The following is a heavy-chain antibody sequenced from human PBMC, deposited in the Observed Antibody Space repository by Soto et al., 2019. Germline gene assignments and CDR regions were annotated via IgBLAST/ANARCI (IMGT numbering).Heavy chain of an antibody. CDR2: MNPNSGNT. CDR3: APQAGYCTNGICYRGGDWLDP. Sequence: ASVKVSCKASGYTFTSYDIDWVRQATGQGLEWMGWMNPNSGNTDYAQKFQGRVTMTEDTSTDTAYMELSNLRSEDTAVYYCAPQAGYCTNGICYRGGDWLDPWGQGTLVTVSS. V-gene: IGHV1-8*01. D-gene: IGHD2-8*01. CDR1: GYTFTSYD. J-gene: IGHJ5*02.